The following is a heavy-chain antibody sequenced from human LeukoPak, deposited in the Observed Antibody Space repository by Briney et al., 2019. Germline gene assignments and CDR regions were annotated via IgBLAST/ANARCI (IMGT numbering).Heavy chain of an antibody. CDR2: INPSGGST. CDR1: GYTFTSYY. CDR3: ARSSGRSPNRDYMDV. J-gene: IGHJ6*03. Sequence: GASVKVSCKASGYTFTSYYMHWVRQALGQGLEWMGRINPSGGSTSYAQKFQGRVTMTRDTSTSTVYMELSSLRSEDTAVYYCARSSGRSPNRDYMDVWGKGTTVTISS. D-gene: IGHD1-14*01. V-gene: IGHV1-46*01.